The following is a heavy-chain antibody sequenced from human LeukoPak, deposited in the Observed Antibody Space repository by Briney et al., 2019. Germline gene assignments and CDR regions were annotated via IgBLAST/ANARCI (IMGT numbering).Heavy chain of an antibody. J-gene: IGHJ5*02. CDR2: IWHDASNK. D-gene: IGHD3-10*01. CDR3: ARDLGQLRNWFDP. Sequence: PGGSLRISCAASGFDFGSYGMHWVRQAPGKGLEWVAIIWHDASNKYYAESVKGRFTISRDNSKNAMYLQMSSLRAKDTALYYCARDLGQLRNWFDPWGQGTLVIVSS. CDR1: GFDFGSYG. V-gene: IGHV3-33*01.